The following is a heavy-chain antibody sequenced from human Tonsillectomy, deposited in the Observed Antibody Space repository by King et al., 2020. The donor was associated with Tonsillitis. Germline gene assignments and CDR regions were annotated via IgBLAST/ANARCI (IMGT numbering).Heavy chain of an antibody. Sequence: VQLVESGGGVVQPGRSLRLSCAASGCIFSRYGMHWVRQGPCKGLEWVAVISPVGRKKYYGDSVKGRFTISRDKSKNTQYLQMNSLKAEDTAVYYCAKDHDLIFDYMDVWGNGTTVTVSS. D-gene: IGHD3/OR15-3a*01. V-gene: IGHV3-30*18. CDR2: ISPVGRKK. CDR3: AKDHDLIFDYMDV. CDR1: GCIFSRYG. J-gene: IGHJ6*03.